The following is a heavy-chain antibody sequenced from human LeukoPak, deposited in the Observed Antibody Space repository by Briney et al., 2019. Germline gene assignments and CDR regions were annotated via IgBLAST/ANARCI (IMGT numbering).Heavy chain of an antibody. CDR1: GYSISSGYY. V-gene: IGHV4-38-2*02. CDR3: AKTDYQYYDILTGYRGAFDY. Sequence: SETLSLTCTVSGYSISSGYYWGWIRQPPGKGLEWIGSIYHSGSTYYNPSLKSRVTISVDTSKNQFSLKLSSVTAADTAVYYCAKTDYQYYDILTGYRGAFDYWGQRTLVTVSS. J-gene: IGHJ4*02. D-gene: IGHD3-9*01. CDR2: IYHSGST.